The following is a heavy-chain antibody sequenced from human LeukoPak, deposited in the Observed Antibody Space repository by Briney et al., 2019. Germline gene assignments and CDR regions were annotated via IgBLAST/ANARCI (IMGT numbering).Heavy chain of an antibody. Sequence: SETLSLTCAVYGGSFSGYYWSWIRQPPGKGLEWIGEINHSGSTNYNPSLKSRVTISVDTSKNQFSLKLSSVTAADTAVYYCARGPRFWRARHALDIWGQGTMVTVSS. CDR1: GGSFSGYY. CDR2: INHSGST. J-gene: IGHJ3*02. CDR3: ARGPRFWRARHALDI. D-gene: IGHD3-3*01. V-gene: IGHV4-34*01.